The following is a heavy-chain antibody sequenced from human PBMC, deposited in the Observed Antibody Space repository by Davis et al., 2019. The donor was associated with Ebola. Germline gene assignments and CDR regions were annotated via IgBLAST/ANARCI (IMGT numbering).Heavy chain of an antibody. CDR3: ARVSVPAALVPIDYYAMDV. CDR2: IKEDGSEK. V-gene: IGHV3-7*03. D-gene: IGHD2-2*01. Sequence: PGGSLRLSCAASGFTFNRYWMSWVRQAPGKGLQWVANIKEDGSEKYYVDSVKGRFTISRDNAKNSLYVQMNSLRAEDTAVYYCARVSVPAALVPIDYYAMDVWGQGTTVTVSS. J-gene: IGHJ6*02. CDR1: GFTFNRYW.